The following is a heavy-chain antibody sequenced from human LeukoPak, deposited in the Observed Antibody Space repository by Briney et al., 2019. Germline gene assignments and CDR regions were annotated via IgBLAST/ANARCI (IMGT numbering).Heavy chain of an antibody. CDR1: GYIFTSYG. D-gene: IGHD2-15*01. V-gene: IGHV1-18*01. J-gene: IGHJ4*02. CDR3: ARDCIGCHGFDY. CDR2: VSAYADNT. Sequence: ASVKVSCKASGYIFTSYGISWVRQAPGQGREWVGWVSAYADNTNYVQKFQGRVTMTTDTSTSTAYMELRSLRSDDTAVYFCARDCIGCHGFDYWGQGTLVTVSS.